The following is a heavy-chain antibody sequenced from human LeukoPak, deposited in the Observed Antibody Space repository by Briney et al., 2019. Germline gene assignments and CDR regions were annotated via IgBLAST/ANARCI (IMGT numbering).Heavy chain of an antibody. CDR3: ARGARGYYFDY. CDR2: ISSSSSYI. CDR1: GFTFSSYS. J-gene: IGHJ4*02. D-gene: IGHD3-16*01. V-gene: IGHV3-21*01. Sequence: GGSLRLSCAASGFTFSSYSMNWVRQAPGKGLEWVSSISSSSSYIYYADSVKGRFTISRDNAKNSLYLQMNSLRAEDTAVYYCARGARGYYFDYWGRGTLVTVSS.